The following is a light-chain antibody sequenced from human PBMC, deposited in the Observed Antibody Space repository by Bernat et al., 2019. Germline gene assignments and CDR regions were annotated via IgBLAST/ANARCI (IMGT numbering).Light chain of an antibody. CDR2: EVN. Sequence: QSALTQPPSVSGSPGQSVTISCTGTSSDVGSYNRVSWYQQPPGTAPKLMIYEVNNRPSGVPDLFSGSKSGNTASLTISGLQAEDEADYYCCSFTTTTTWVFGGGTKLTVL. J-gene: IGLJ3*02. CDR3: CSFTTTTTWV. V-gene: IGLV2-18*02. CDR1: SSDVGSYNR.